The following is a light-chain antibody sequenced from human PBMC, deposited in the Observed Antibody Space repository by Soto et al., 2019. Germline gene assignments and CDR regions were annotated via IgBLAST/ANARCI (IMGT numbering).Light chain of an antibody. J-gene: IGKJ5*01. CDR1: QSVSSSY. CDR2: GPS. CDR3: HQYGSPPIT. V-gene: IGKV3-20*01. Sequence: EIVLTQFPGTLSLSPGETATLSCRASQSVSSSYLAWYQHKPGQAPRLLIYGPSGRATGVPDRFRGSNTGTEFTLTISRLEPEDFAVYYCHQYGSPPITFGQGTRLDIK.